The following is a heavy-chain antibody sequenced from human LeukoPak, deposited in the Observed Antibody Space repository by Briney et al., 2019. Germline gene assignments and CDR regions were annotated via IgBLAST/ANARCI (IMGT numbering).Heavy chain of an antibody. Sequence: GGSLRLSCAASGFTFSDFYMSWIRQAPGKGLEWVSYITSACRAIYYADSVQGRFTISRDNARNSLYLQMNGLRAEDTAVYYCASDIVATSGDFWGQGTLVTVSS. CDR2: ITSACRAI. D-gene: IGHD5-12*01. CDR3: ASDIVATSGDF. V-gene: IGHV3-11*01. CDR1: GFTFSDFY. J-gene: IGHJ4*02.